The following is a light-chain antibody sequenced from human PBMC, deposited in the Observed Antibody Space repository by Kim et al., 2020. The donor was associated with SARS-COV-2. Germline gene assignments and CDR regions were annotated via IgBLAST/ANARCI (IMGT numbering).Light chain of an antibody. CDR2: ATY. CDR1: QGITSF. Sequence: DIQLTQSPSFLSASVGDRVTITCRASQGITSFLAWYQQKPGKAPRLLIRATYTLQSGVPPRFSGSGSGTEFTLTISSLQPEDFATYYCQQLNSFGPGTKVDIK. J-gene: IGKJ3*01. CDR3: QQLNS. V-gene: IGKV1-9*01.